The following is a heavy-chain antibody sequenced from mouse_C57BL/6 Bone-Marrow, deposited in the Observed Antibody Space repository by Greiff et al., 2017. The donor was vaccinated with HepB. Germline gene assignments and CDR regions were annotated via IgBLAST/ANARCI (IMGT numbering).Heavy chain of an antibody. CDR2: IDPENGDT. CDR3: TTLRYFDY. CDR1: GFNIKDDY. D-gene: IGHD1-1*01. Sequence: VQLQQSGAELVRPGASVKLSCTASGFNIKDDYMHWVKQRPEQGLEWIGWIDPENGDTEYASKFQGKATITADTSSNTAYLQLSSLTSEDTAVYYCTTLRYFDYWGQGTTLTVSS. J-gene: IGHJ2*01. V-gene: IGHV14-4*01.